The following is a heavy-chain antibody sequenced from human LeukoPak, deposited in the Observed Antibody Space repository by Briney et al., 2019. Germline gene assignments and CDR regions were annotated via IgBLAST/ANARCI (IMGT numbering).Heavy chain of an antibody. D-gene: IGHD2-2*01. CDR2: IRYDGSNK. CDR1: GFTFSSYG. J-gene: IGHJ5*02. V-gene: IGHV3-30*02. CDR3: AKDPHCSSTSCPDDWFDP. Sequence: GGSLRLSCAASGFTFSSYGMHWVRQAPGKGLEWVAFIRYDGSNKYYADSVKGRFTISRDNSKNTLYLQMNSLRAEDTAVYYCAKDPHCSSTSCPDDWFDPWGQGALVTVSS.